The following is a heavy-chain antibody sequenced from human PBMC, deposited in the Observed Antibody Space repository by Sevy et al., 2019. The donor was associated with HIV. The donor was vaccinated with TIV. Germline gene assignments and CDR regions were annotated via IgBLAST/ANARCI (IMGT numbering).Heavy chain of an antibody. CDR2: IWFDGSNT. V-gene: IGHV3-33*01. CDR1: GFTFSTYG. J-gene: IGHJ4*02. CDR3: ASDLEFYDYGDYGPAFMPDY. Sequence: GGSLRLSCAASGFTFSTYGMHWVRQAPGKGLEWVAVIWFDGSNTYYADSVKGRFTISWYIAKNTLHFQMTSQRAKDTAFYYWASDLEFYDYGDYGPAFMPDYWGQGTLVTVSS. D-gene: IGHD4-17*01.